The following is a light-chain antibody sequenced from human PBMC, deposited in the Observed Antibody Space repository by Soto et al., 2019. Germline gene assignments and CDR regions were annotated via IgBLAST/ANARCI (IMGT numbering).Light chain of an antibody. Sequence: DIQMAQSPSTLSASVGDRVTITCRASQSISSWLAWYQQKPGKAPKLLIYDASSLESGVPYRFRGSGSGTEFTLTISSLPTDDFATSYCQQYNSLWTLGQGTKVDIK. CDR2: DAS. V-gene: IGKV1-5*01. CDR3: QQYNSLWT. CDR1: QSISSW. J-gene: IGKJ1*01.